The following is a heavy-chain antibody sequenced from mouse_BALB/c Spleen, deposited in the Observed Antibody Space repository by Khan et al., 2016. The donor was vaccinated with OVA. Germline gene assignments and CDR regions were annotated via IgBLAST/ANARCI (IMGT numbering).Heavy chain of an antibody. CDR1: GYSITSNYA. D-gene: IGHD1-1*01. CDR3: ARGNYYGYAMDY. V-gene: IGHV3-2*02. Sequence: QLQESGPGLVKPSQSLSLTCTVTGYSITSNYAWNWIRQFPGNKLEWMGYISYSGSTSYNPSLKSRLSITRDTSKHQFFLQLNSVTTEDTATYYCARGNYYGYAMDYWGQGTSVTVSS. CDR2: ISYSGST. J-gene: IGHJ4*01.